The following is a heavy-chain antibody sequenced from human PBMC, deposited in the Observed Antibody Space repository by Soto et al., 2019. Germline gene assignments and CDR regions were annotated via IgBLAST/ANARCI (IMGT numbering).Heavy chain of an antibody. CDR1: RGSISSSSYH. J-gene: IGHJ3*02. V-gene: IGHV4-39*01. D-gene: IGHD3-22*01. CDR2: IYYSGST. Sequence: PSETPSPPCTFFRGSISSSSYHLGRILPPPWKGPEWIGSIYYSGSTYYNPSLKSRVTISVDTSKNQFSLKLSSVTAADTAVYYCASSLYYYDSSGYPHDAFDIWGQGTMVTVSS. CDR3: ASSLYYYDSSGYPHDAFDI.